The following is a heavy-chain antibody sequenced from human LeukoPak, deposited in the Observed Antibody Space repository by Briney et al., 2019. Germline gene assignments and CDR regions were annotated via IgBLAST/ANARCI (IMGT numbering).Heavy chain of an antibody. J-gene: IGHJ1*01. V-gene: IGHV3-7*01. Sequence: GGSLRLSCAASGFPFSSYWMSWVRQAPGKGLEWVAHINPDGRDTYYVDSVKGRFTISRDNAQNSMYLQMNSLRVEDTAVYYCTSWGDTTAEYFQRWGQGTLVTVSS. CDR2: INPDGRDT. CDR1: GFPFSSYW. CDR3: TSWGDTTAEYFQR. D-gene: IGHD2-21*02.